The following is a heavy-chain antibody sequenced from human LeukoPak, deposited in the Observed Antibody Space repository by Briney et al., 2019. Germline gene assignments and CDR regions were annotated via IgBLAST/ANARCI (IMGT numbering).Heavy chain of an antibody. Sequence: GESLKISCKGSGYSFINYWIAWVRQMPGKGLEWMGIIYPGDSDTRYSPSFQGQVTISADKSISTAYLQWSSLKASDTAMYYCAKRKGLDAFDIWGQGTMVTVSS. CDR1: GYSFINYW. CDR2: IYPGDSDT. V-gene: IGHV5-51*01. CDR3: AKRKGLDAFDI. J-gene: IGHJ3*02.